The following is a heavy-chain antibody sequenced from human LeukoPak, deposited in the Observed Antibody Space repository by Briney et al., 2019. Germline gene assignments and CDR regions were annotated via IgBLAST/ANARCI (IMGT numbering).Heavy chain of an antibody. CDR3: ARGRSAIGWYYYYGMDV. CDR1: GYTFTSYG. J-gene: IGHJ6*02. Sequence: ASVKVSCKASGYTFTSYGINWVRQATGQGLEWMGWMNPNSGNTGYAQKFQGRVTMTRNTSISTAYMELSSLRSEDTAVYYCARGRSAIGWYYYYGMDVWGQGTTVTVSS. V-gene: IGHV1-8*01. CDR2: MNPNSGNT.